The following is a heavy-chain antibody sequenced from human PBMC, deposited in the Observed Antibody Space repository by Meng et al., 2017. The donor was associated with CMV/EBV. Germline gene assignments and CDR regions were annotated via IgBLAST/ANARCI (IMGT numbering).Heavy chain of an antibody. V-gene: IGHV4-34*01. Sequence: VYGGSFSGYYWSWSRQPPGKGLEWIGEINHSGSTNYAPSLKSRVTISVDTSKNQFSLKLSSVTAADTAVYYCARFRWSPAWGAFDYWGQGTLVTVSS. CDR2: INHSGST. D-gene: IGHD3-16*01. J-gene: IGHJ4*02. CDR1: GGSFSGYY. CDR3: ARFRWSPAWGAFDY.